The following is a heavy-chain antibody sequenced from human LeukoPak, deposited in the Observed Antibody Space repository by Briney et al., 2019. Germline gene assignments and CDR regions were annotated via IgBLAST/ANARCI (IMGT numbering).Heavy chain of an antibody. CDR3: ARCESGVFDI. CDR1: SGSISGYY. D-gene: IGHD3-10*01. Sequence: PSETLSLTCTVSSGSISGYYWSWIRQPAGKGLEWIGRIYSSGSTNCNPSLKSRVTMSVDTSKNQFSLKLSSVTAVDTAVYYCARCESGVFDIWGQGTMVTVSS. CDR2: IYSSGST. J-gene: IGHJ3*02. V-gene: IGHV4-4*07.